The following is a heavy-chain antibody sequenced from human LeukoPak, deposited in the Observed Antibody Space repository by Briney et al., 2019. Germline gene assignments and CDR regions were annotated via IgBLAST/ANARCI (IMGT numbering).Heavy chain of an antibody. Sequence: GASVKVSCKASGYTFTSYYMHWVRQAPGQGLEWMGLINPSGGSTSYAQKFQGRVTMTRDTSTSTVYMELSSLRSEDTAVYYCARDRAGSASHIVVVTAISAHAFDIWGQGTMVTVSS. V-gene: IGHV1-46*01. J-gene: IGHJ3*02. CDR3: ARDRAGSASHIVVVTAISAHAFDI. D-gene: IGHD2-21*02. CDR2: INPSGGST. CDR1: GYTFTSYY.